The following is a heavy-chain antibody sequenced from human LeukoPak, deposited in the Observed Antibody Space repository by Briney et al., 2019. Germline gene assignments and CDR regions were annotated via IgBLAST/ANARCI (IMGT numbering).Heavy chain of an antibody. J-gene: IGHJ4*02. CDR1: GYTFTTYY. D-gene: IGHD2-2*03. CDR3: ARESCVTAMDIGSY. Sequence: ASVKVSCKASGYTFTTYYMHWVRQAPGQGLEWMGIINCSGGSTIYAQKFQGRVTMTRDTSTRTVYMELSSLRSEDTAVYYCARESCVTAMDIGSYWGQGTLVTVFS. V-gene: IGHV1-46*01. CDR2: INCSGGST.